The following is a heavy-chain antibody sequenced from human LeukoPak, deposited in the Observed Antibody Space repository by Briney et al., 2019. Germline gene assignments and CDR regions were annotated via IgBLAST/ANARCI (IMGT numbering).Heavy chain of an antibody. CDR1: GGSISSYY. Sequence: SETLSLTCTVSGGSISSYYWSWIRQPPGKGLEWIGCIYTSGSTNYNPSLKGRVTISVDTSKNQFSLKLSSVTAADTAVYYCARPPGYWGQGTLVTVSS. J-gene: IGHJ4*02. CDR3: ARPPGY. V-gene: IGHV4-4*09. CDR2: IYTSGST.